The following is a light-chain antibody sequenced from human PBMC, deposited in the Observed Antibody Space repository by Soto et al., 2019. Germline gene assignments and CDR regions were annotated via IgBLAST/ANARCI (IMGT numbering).Light chain of an antibody. Sequence: IVMTQSPATLSVSPGERATLSCRASQSINSNLAWYQQKPGQAPRLLMFRASIRATGFPARFSGSGSGTNFNITISSLQSEDSAIYYCQQYNNWPRATFGGGTKVDIK. CDR1: QSINSN. CDR2: RAS. J-gene: IGKJ4*01. V-gene: IGKV3-15*01. CDR3: QQYNNWPRAT.